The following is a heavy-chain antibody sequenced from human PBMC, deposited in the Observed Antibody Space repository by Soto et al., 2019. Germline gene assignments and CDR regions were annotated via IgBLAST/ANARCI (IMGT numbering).Heavy chain of an antibody. J-gene: IGHJ4*02. CDR2: MFSSGRS. CDR3: VRSGHTFGGVI. CDR1: GASINNYY. Sequence: SETLSLTCSVSGASINNYYGTRVRQPPGRGVEWIAFMFSSGRSSYNSSLKSRVTMSVDTSMNQFSLKMRSVTAADTAVYYCVRSGHTFGGVIWGQGIPVTVSS. D-gene: IGHD3-16*01. V-gene: IGHV4-59*12.